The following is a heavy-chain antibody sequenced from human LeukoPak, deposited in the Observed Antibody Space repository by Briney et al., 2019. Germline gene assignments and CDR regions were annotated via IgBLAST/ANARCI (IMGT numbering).Heavy chain of an antibody. CDR3: ARLYHYGSGSLPPNWFDP. CDR1: GGSFSGYY. J-gene: IGHJ5*02. CDR2: INHSGST. Sequence: SETLSLTCAVYGGSFSGYYWSWIRQPPGKGLEWIGEINHSGSTNYNPSLKSRVTISVDTSKNQFSLKLSSVTAADTAVYYCARLYHYGSGSLPPNWFDPWGQGTLVTVSS. D-gene: IGHD3-10*01. V-gene: IGHV4-34*01.